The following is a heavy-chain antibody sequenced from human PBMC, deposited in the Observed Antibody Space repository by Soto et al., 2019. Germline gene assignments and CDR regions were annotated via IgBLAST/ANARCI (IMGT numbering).Heavy chain of an antibody. CDR1: GGSISSGGYY. CDR2: IYYSGST. D-gene: IGHD2-2*01. CDR3: ARVIVVLVPAAMGWFDP. J-gene: IGHJ5*02. Sequence: SETLSLTCTVSGGSISSGGYYWSWIRQHPGKGLEWIGYIYYSGSTYYNPSLKSRVTISVDTSKNQFSLKLSSVTAADTAVYYCARVIVVLVPAAMGWFDPWGQGTLVTVSS. V-gene: IGHV4-31*03.